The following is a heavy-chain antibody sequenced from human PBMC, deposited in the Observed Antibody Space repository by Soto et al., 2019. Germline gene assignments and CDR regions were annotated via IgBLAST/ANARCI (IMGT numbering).Heavy chain of an antibody. CDR1: GYRFSNYG. CDR2: ISGYTGIT. V-gene: IGHV1-18*01. Sequence: QVQLVQSGAEVKKPGASVKVSCKASGYRFSNYGVSWVRQAPGQGLEWMGWISGYTGITHYAQKFQGRLTVTTDTSTSTAYMELRSLRTDDSAVYFCAREFLRGVVPGARLDYWGQGALVTVSS. CDR3: AREFLRGVVPGARLDY. D-gene: IGHD2-2*01. J-gene: IGHJ4*02.